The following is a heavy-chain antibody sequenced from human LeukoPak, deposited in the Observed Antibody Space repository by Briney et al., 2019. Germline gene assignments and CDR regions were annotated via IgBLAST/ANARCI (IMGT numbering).Heavy chain of an antibody. J-gene: IGHJ6*03. CDR2: IYSSGSA. CDR3: ARESMYDYGDGNYFFYYLDV. D-gene: IGHD4-17*01. CDR1: SDSMTYIF. V-gene: IGHV4-4*07. Sequence: PSETLSLTCNFSSDSMTYIFWSWIRQPAGKGLEWIGRIYSSGSAHYNPSLKSRVTMSVDTSKNQFSLSLSSVTAADTAVYYCARESMYDYGDGNYFFYYLDVWGQGTTVTVSS.